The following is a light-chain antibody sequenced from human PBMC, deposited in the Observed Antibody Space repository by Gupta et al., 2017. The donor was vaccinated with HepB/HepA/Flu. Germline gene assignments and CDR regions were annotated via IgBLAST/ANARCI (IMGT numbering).Light chain of an antibody. CDR2: WAS. CDR1: RSVLASSNHKNY. V-gene: IGKV4-1*01. CDR3: QQYYGPPHIYT. J-gene: IGKJ2*01. Sequence: DIVMTQSPASTPLSPREKATIPCKSSRSVLASSNHKNYLAWYQQKPGHPPKLLIYWASTRGSGVPDRFSGSGSGTDFTLTISSLQAEDVAVYDCQQYYGPPHIYTFGQGTKLEI.